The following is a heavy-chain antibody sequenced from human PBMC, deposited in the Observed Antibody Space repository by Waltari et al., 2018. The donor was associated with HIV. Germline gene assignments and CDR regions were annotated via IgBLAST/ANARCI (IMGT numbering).Heavy chain of an antibody. CDR2: IYYTGRT. D-gene: IGHD6-19*01. CDR3: AKESWAHSSGWQFDY. Sequence: QVHLQESGPGLVKASETLSLTCSVSGGSIRGDYWSWIRQPPGKGLGWIGYIYYTGRTNYNPSLKSRITMSLSPSKTQFSLKVNAVTSADTGVYYCAKESWAHSSGWQFDYWGPGILVTVSS. CDR1: GGSIRGDY. J-gene: IGHJ4*02. V-gene: IGHV4-59*01.